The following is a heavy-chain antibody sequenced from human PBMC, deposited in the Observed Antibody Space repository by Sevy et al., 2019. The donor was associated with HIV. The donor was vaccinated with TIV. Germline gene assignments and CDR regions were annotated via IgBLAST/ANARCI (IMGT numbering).Heavy chain of an antibody. CDR2: IRSKAYGGTT. Sequence: GGSLRLSCTASGFTFGDYAMSWVRQAPGKGLEWVGFIRSKAYGGTTEYAASVKGRFTISRDDSKSIAYLQMNSLKTEDTAVYYYARPDCSSTSCPPGTDYWGQGTLVTVSS. J-gene: IGHJ4*02. CDR1: GFTFGDYA. CDR3: ARPDCSSTSCPPGTDY. D-gene: IGHD2-2*01. V-gene: IGHV3-49*04.